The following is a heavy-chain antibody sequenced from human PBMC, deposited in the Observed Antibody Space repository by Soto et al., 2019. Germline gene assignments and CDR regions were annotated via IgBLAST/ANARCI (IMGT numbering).Heavy chain of an antibody. CDR2: IIPISETT. V-gene: IGHV1-69*06. D-gene: IGHD3-22*01. Sequence: QVQLVQSGAEVKKPGSSVKVSCKASGGTFSSLDINWVRQAPGQGLEWMGGIIPISETTNYAQIFQGRVSIVADISTSTAYMELSRLRSEDTAVYYCARALLSHSSDSGGYDSYFHAMDVWGQGTPVTVSS. CDR1: GGTFSSLD. CDR3: ARALLSHSSDSGGYDSYFHAMDV. J-gene: IGHJ6*02.